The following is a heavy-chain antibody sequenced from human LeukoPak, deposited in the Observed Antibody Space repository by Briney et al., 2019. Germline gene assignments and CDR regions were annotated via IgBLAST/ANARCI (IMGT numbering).Heavy chain of an antibody. V-gene: IGHV4-38-2*02. D-gene: IGHD3-22*01. CDR3: ARGPYSYDSSGAFDI. Sequence: PSETLSLTCSVSGDSISSAYYWGWIRQPPGKGLEWIGTMYHSGSTNYNPSLKSRVTISVDTSKNQFSLKLSSVTAADTAVYFCARGPYSYDSSGAFDIWGQGTMVTVSS. J-gene: IGHJ3*02. CDR1: GDSISSAYY. CDR2: MYHSGST.